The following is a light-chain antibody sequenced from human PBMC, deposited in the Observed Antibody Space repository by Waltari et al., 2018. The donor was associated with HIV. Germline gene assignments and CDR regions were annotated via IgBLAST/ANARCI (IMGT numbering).Light chain of an antibody. CDR1: QSISSW. CDR3: QQYNSYSPYT. CDR2: KAS. V-gene: IGKV1-5*03. Sequence: DIQMTQSPSTQSASVADRVTITCRASQSISSWLAWYQQKPGKAPKFLIYKASSLESGGPSRFSGSRSGTEFTLTISSLQPDDFATYYCQQYNSYSPYTFGQGTKLEIK. J-gene: IGKJ2*01.